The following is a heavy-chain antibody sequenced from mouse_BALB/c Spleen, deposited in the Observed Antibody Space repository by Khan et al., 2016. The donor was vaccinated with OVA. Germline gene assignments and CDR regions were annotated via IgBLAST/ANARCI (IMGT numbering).Heavy chain of an antibody. D-gene: IGHD3-2*02. CDR2: IYPGTDNT. J-gene: IGHJ2*01. CDR3: AREEALYYFDY. V-gene: IGHV1S132*01. CDR1: GYIFTSYW. Sequence: QVQLQQSGAELVRPGTLVKLSCKTSGYIFTSYWIHWVKQRSEQGLEWIARIYPGTDNTYYNEKFKDKATLTADKSSSTAYLQLSSLKSEDSAVFFCAREEALYYFDYWGQGTTLTVSS.